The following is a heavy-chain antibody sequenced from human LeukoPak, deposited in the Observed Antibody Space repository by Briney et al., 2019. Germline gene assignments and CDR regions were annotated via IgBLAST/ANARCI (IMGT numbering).Heavy chain of an antibody. V-gene: IGHV3-23*01. CDR2: ITGSGGNT. J-gene: IGHJ4*02. Sequence: PGGSLRLSCAASGFTFSNYAMRWFRPAPAKGVAGVSAITGSGGNTYYADSVKGRFTISRDNSKNTVFLQMNSLRAEDTAVYYRAKWGDYDVLTGYYVSDYWGQGTLVTVSS. CDR1: GFTFSNYA. D-gene: IGHD3-9*01. CDR3: AKWGDYDVLTGYYVSDY.